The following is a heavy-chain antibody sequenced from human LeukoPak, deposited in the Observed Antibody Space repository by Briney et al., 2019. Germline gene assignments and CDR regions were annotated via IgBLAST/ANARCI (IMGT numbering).Heavy chain of an antibody. Sequence: SETLSLTCTVSGGFISSYYWSWIRQPAGKGLEWIGRIYTSGSTNDNPSLKSRVTMSVDTSKNQFSLKLNSVTAADTAVYYCARARSPNIAVAGACFDYWGQGTLVTVSS. J-gene: IGHJ4*02. CDR3: ARARSPNIAVAGACFDY. V-gene: IGHV4-4*07. CDR2: IYTSGST. CDR1: GGFISSYY. D-gene: IGHD6-19*01.